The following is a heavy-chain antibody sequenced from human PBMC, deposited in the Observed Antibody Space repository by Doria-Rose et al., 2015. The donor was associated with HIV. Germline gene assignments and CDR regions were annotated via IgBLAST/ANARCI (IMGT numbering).Heavy chain of an antibody. J-gene: IGHJ4*02. Sequence: TLKESGPVLVKPTETLTLTCTVSGVSLSSPGMGVSWIRQPPGKALEWLANICSYYERSYKTSLKSRLTISRGTSKSQVVLTMTDMDPVDTATYYCARIKSSRWYHKYYFDFWGQGTLVIVSA. V-gene: IGHV2-26*01. D-gene: IGHD6-13*01. CDR2: ICSYYER. CDR3: ARIKSSRWYHKYYFDF. CDR1: GVSLSSPGMG.